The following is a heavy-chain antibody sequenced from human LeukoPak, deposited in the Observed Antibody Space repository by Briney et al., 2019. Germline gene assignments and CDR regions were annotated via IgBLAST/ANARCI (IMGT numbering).Heavy chain of an antibody. D-gene: IGHD7-27*01. CDR2: IYTSGST. CDR3: ARDNNWGPYFDY. Sequence: SETLSLTCTVSGGSMSSANYYWGWIRQPPGKGLEWIGRIYTSGSTNYNPSLKSRVTISVDTSKNQFSLKLSSVTAADTAVYYCARDNNWGPYFDYWGQGTLVPVST. J-gene: IGHJ4*02. CDR1: GGSMSSANYY. V-gene: IGHV4-61*02.